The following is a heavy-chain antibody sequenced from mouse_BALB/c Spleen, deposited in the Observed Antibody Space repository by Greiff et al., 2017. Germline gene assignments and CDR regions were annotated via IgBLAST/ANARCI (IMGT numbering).Heavy chain of an antibody. Sequence: VQLQESGAELAKPGASVKMSCKASGYTFTSYWMHWVKQRPGQGLEWIGYINPSTGYTEYNQKFKDKATLTADKSSSTAYMQLSSLTSEDSAVYYCAREGGYYEAWFAYWGQGTLVTVSA. D-gene: IGHD2-3*01. CDR2: INPSTGYT. CDR3: AREGGYYEAWFAY. J-gene: IGHJ3*01. V-gene: IGHV1-7*01. CDR1: GYTFTSYW.